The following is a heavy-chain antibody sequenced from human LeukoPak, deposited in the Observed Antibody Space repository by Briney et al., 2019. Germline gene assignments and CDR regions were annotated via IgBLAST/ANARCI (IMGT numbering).Heavy chain of an antibody. Sequence: GGSLRLSCAASGFTFSSYGMRWVRQAPGKGLEWVAVIWYDGSNKNYADSVKGRFTISRDNSKNTLHLQMNSLRAEDTAVYYCARESHVDYYYGMDVWGQGTTVTVSS. CDR3: ARESHVDYYYGMDV. V-gene: IGHV3-33*01. CDR2: IWYDGSNK. CDR1: GFTFSSYG. J-gene: IGHJ6*02. D-gene: IGHD3-10*02.